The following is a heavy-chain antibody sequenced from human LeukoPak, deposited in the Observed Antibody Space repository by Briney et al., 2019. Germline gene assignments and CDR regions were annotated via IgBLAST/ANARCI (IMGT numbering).Heavy chain of an antibody. D-gene: IGHD4-17*01. V-gene: IGHV1-69*05. CDR3: PREINDSGEG. CDR1: VGTFSSYA. Sequence: SVKVSCKAFVGTFSSYAISWVRQAPGQGLEWMGRIIPIFGTANYAQKFQGRVTITTDESTSPAYMELSSLRAEDTAVYYCPREINDSGEGWGQGTLVTVS. CDR2: IIPIFGTA. J-gene: IGHJ4*02.